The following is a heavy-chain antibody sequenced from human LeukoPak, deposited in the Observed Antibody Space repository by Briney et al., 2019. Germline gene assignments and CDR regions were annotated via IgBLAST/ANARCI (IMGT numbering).Heavy chain of an antibody. CDR2: MNPNSGDT. CDR3: ARGNRYCSSTSCYSFDY. J-gene: IGHJ4*02. V-gene: IGHV1-8*03. D-gene: IGHD2-2*02. CDR1: GYTFTSYD. Sequence: ASVKVSCKASGYTFTSYDINWVRQAAGQGLEWMGWMNPNSGDTGYAQKFQGGVTITRNTSISTAYMELSSLRSEDTAVYYCARGNRYCSSTSCYSFDYWGQGTLVTVSS.